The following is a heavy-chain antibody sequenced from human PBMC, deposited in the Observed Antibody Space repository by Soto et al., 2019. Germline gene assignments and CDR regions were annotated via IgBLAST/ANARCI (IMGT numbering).Heavy chain of an antibody. J-gene: IGHJ5*02. CDR3: PRSVFP. Sequence: SPTPSLAPSISGAPVRRVGCYWSWIRQHPGKGLEWIGYIYYSGSTYYNPSLKSRVTISVDTSKNQFSLKLTSLFAAETAVYYCPRSVFPWGQGTLVTVCS. CDR1: GAPVRRVGCY. V-gene: IGHV4-31*03. CDR2: IYYSGST.